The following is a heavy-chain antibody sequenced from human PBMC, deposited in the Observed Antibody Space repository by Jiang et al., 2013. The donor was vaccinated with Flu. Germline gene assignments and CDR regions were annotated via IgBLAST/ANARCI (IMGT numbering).Heavy chain of an antibody. V-gene: IGHV4-39*01. CDR1: GGSISSSSYY. Sequence: GGSISSSSYYWGWIRQPPGKGLEWIGSIYYSGSTYYNPSLKSRVTISVDTSKNQFSLKLSSVTAADTAVYYCVRQPHYYYYGMDVWGQGTTVTVSS. CDR2: IYYSGST. CDR3: VRQPHYYYYGMDV. J-gene: IGHJ6*02.